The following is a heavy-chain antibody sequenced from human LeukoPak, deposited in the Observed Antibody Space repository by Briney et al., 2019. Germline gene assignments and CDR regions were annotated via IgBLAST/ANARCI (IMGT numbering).Heavy chain of an antibody. D-gene: IGHD5-18*01. CDR2: IYHSGST. Sequence: SETLSLTCAVSGYSISSGYYWGWIRPPPGKGLEWIGSIYHSGSTYYNPSLKSRVTISADTSKNPFSLKLSSVTAADTAVYYCARRTSGYSPLGYYYYMDVWGKGTTVTVSS. J-gene: IGHJ6*03. CDR1: GYSISSGYY. V-gene: IGHV4-38-2*01. CDR3: ARRTSGYSPLGYYYYMDV.